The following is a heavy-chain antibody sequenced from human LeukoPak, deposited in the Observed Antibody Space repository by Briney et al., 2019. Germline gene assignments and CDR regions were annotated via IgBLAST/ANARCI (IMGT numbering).Heavy chain of an antibody. J-gene: IGHJ4*02. CDR2: ISVSGGST. CDR1: GFTFSSYA. D-gene: IGHD6-13*01. CDR3: AKDQDVAAAGTWGSIDY. V-gene: IGHV3-23*01. Sequence: PGGSLRLSCAASGFTFSSYAMSWVRQAPGKGLEWVSAISVSGGSTYYADSVKGRFTISRDSSKNTLYLQMNSLRAEDTAVYYCAKDQDVAAAGTWGSIDYWGQGTLVTVSS.